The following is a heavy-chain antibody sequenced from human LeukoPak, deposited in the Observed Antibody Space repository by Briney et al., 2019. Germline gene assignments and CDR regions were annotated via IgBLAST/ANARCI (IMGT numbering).Heavy chain of an antibody. Sequence: EPGGSLRLSCAASGFTFSNAWMSWVRQAPGKGLEWVSAISGSGGSTYYADSVKGRFTISRDNSKNTLYLQMNSLRAEDTAVYYCAKGDTTHSLTLFDPWGQGTLVTVSS. J-gene: IGHJ5*02. CDR3: AKGDTTHSLTLFDP. D-gene: IGHD1-1*01. CDR1: GFTFSNAW. CDR2: ISGSGGST. V-gene: IGHV3-23*01.